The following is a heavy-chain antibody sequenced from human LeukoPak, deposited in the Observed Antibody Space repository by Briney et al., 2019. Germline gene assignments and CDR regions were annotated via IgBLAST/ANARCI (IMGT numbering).Heavy chain of an antibody. V-gene: IGHV1-69*13. D-gene: IGHD5-24*01. CDR2: IIPIFGTA. CDR1: GGTFSSYA. J-gene: IGHJ3*02. Sequence: SVKVSCKASGGTFSSYAISWVRQAPGQGLEWMGGIIPIFGTANYAQKFQGRVTVTADESTSTAYMELSSLRSEDTAVYYCARGRWLNHDAFDIWGQGTMVTVSS. CDR3: ARGRWLNHDAFDI.